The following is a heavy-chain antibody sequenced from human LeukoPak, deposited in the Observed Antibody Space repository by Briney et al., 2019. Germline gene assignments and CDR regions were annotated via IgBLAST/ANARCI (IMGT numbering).Heavy chain of an antibody. CDR1: GGSFSGYY. V-gene: IGHV4-34*01. CDR2: INHSGST. CDR3: ARTIEYSSSWGLFDY. D-gene: IGHD6-6*01. Sequence: SETLSLTCAVYGGSFSGYYWSWIRQPPGKGLEWIGEINHSGSTNYNPSLKSRVTISVDTSKNQFSLKLSSVTAADTAVYYCARTIEYSSSWGLFDYWGQGPLVTVSS. J-gene: IGHJ4*02.